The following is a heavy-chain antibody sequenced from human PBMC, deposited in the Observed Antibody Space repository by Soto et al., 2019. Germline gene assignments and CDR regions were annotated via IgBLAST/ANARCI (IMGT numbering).Heavy chain of an antibody. Sequence: PSETLSLTCTVSGGSINTFYWSWVRQPAGKGLEWIGLIFSSGSTSFNPSLESRVAMSVDTSKNHFSLNLSSVTAADMAVYYCAREGSYSAYNFAHGIQLWSFDFWGQGALVTVSS. CDR1: GGSINTFY. V-gene: IGHV4-4*07. D-gene: IGHD5-12*01. CDR3: AREGSYSAYNFAHGIQLWSFDF. CDR2: IFSSGST. J-gene: IGHJ4*02.